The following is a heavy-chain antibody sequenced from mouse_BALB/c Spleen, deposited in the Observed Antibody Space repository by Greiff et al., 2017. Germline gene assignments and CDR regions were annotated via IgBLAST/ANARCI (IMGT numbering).Heavy chain of an antibody. CDR1: GFTFSSFG. V-gene: IGHV5-17*02. D-gene: IGHD1-1*01. CDR3: ARSEDYGSRYLFDY. CDR2: ISGGSSTI. J-gene: IGHJ2*01. Sequence: EVKLMESGGGLVQPGGSRKLSCAASGFTFSSFGMHWVRQAPEKGLEWVAYISGGSSTIYYADTVKGRFTISRDNPKNTLFLQMTSLRSEDTAMYYCARSEDYGSRYLFDYWGEGTTLTVSS.